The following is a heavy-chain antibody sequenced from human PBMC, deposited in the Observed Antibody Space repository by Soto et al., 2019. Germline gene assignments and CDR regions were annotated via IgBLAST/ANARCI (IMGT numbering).Heavy chain of an antibody. CDR1: GGSISSYY. V-gene: IGHV4-59*01. J-gene: IGHJ4*02. Sequence: QVQLQESGPGLVKPSETLSLTCTVSGGSISSYYWSWIRQPLGKGLEWIGYIYYSGSTNYNPSLKSRVTISVDTSKNQFSLKLSSVTAADTAVYYCARDGEGGSGSYVYWGQGTLVTVSS. CDR2: IYYSGST. CDR3: ARDGEGGSGSYVY. D-gene: IGHD3-10*01.